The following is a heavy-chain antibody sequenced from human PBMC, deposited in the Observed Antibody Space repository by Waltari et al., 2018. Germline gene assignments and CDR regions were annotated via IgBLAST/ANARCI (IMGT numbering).Heavy chain of an antibody. CDR2: FDPEDGET. D-gene: IGHD3-9*01. J-gene: IGHJ6*02. V-gene: IGHV1-24*01. CDR1: GYTLTELS. Sequence: QVQLVQSGAEVKKPGASVKVSCKVSGYTLTELSMHWVRQAPGKGLEWMGGFDPEDGETSYAQKFQGRVTMTEDTSTDTAYVELSSLRSEDTAVYYCATAPRVGTLVNHFFVWGQGTTVTVSS. CDR3: ATAPRVGTLVNHFFV.